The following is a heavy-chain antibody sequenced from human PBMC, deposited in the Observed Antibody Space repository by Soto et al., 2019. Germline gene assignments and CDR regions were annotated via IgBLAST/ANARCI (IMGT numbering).Heavy chain of an antibody. D-gene: IGHD2-2*01. CDR3: AKDLKYCTSTSCYHPADSVHY. J-gene: IGHJ4*02. CDR2: ISYDGSNK. CDR1: GFTFSSYG. V-gene: IGHV3-30*18. Sequence: GGSLRLSCAASGFTFSSYGMHWVRQAPGKGLEWVAVISYDGSNKYYADSVKGRFTISRDNSKNTLYLQMNSLRAEDTAVYYCAKDLKYCTSTSCYHPADSVHYWGLGALVTVSS.